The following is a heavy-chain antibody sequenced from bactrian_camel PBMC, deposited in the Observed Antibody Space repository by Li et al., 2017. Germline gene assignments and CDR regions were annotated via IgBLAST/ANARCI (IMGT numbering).Heavy chain of an antibody. CDR3: AANAVCFGGLKEHFGY. CDR2: INSDGRT. V-gene: IGHV3S53*01. Sequence: HVQLVESGGGSVQAGGSLRLSCATSEYTHSRYCMGWLRQAPGKEREAVAIINSDGRTSYVDSVKGRFTISADNAKNIVYLQMSSLEPEDTAMYYCAANAVCFGGLKEHFGYWGRGTQVTVS. J-gene: IGHJ6*01. D-gene: IGHD3*01. CDR1: EYTHSRYC.